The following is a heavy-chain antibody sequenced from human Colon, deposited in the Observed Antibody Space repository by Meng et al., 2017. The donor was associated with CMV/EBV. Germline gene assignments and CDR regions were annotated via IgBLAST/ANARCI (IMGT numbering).Heavy chain of an antibody. CDR3: ARAPLVGSIGSCSGDTCYFDY. V-gene: IGHV3-21*01. J-gene: IGHJ4*02. D-gene: IGHD2-15*01. CDR2: ISSSSTYI. CDR1: GFTFSNSYT. Sequence: GESLKISCVGSGFTFSNSYTMHWFRQAPGRGLEWVSSISSSSTYIYYADSVRGRFTISRDNAKNSLYLQMNSLRADDAAVYYCARAPLVGSIGSCSGDTCYFDYWGQGTLVTVSS.